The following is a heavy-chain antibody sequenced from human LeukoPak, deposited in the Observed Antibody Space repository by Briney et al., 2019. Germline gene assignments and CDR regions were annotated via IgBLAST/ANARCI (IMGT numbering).Heavy chain of an antibody. J-gene: IGHJ4*02. CDR3: ARYPLSYRNNGHYYFEY. V-gene: IGHV1-18*01. CDR1: GYTFTSYG. CDR2: ISAYNGNT. Sequence: GASVKVSCKTSGYTFTSYGISWVRQAPGQGLEGMGWISAYNGNTNYAQKFQGRVTMNTDTSTSTAYMELRSLRSDDTAVYYCARYPLSYRNNGHYYFEYWGQGTLVTVSS. D-gene: IGHD1/OR15-1a*01.